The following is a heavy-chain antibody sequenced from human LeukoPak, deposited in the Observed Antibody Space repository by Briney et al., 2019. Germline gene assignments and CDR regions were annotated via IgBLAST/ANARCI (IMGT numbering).Heavy chain of an antibody. V-gene: IGHV3-30*02. Sequence: GGSLRLPCAASGFTLSNYAMSWVRQAPGKGLEWVTFIRFDGSNKYYADSVKGRFTISRDNSKNTLYLQMNSLRAEDTAVYYCAKDGETYYYGSGSYYGHFDYWGQGTLVTVSS. CDR3: AKDGETYYYGSGSYYGHFDY. CDR2: IRFDGSNK. J-gene: IGHJ4*02. CDR1: GFTLSNYA. D-gene: IGHD3-10*01.